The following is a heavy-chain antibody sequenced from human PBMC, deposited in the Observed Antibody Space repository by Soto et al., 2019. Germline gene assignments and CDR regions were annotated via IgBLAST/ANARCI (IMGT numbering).Heavy chain of an antibody. CDR2: IYWDDDK. D-gene: IGHD6-19*01. V-gene: IGHV2-5*02. CDR3: AHRTYINGWYYFDY. Sequence: KESGPTLVKPTQTLTLTCTFSGFSLSTSGVGVGWIRQPPGKALEWLALIYWDDDKHYSPSLKSRLTITKDTSKKQVVLTMTHMDPVDTATYYCAHRTYINGWYYFDYWGQGTLVTVSS. CDR1: GFSLSTSGVG. J-gene: IGHJ4*02.